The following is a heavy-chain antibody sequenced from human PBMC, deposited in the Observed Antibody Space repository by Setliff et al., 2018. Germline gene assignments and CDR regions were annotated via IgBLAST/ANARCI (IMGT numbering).Heavy chain of an antibody. D-gene: IGHD2-21*02. V-gene: IGHV1-2*02. CDR1: GYTFTGYY. CDR3: AQTKGFVDGYLDP. J-gene: IGHJ5*02. CDR2: INGNSGVT. Sequence: ASVKVSCKASGYTFTGYYVHWVRQAPGQGLEWMGWINGNSGVTKYAQKFQGRVTMTSETSISIVYMDLTRLTSDGTAVYYCAQTKGFVDGYLDPWGQGTLVTVSS.